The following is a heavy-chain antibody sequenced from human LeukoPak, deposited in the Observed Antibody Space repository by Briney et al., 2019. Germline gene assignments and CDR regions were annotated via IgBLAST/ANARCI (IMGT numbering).Heavy chain of an antibody. Sequence: GASVKVSCKASGYTFTSCYMHWVRQATGQGLEWMGIINPSGGSTSYARKFQGRVTMTRDTSTSTVYMELSSLRSEDTAVYYCASGSGSYSRFDPWGQGTLVTVSS. CDR2: INPSGGST. CDR1: GYTFTSCY. CDR3: ASGSGSYSRFDP. J-gene: IGHJ5*02. V-gene: IGHV1-46*01. D-gene: IGHD3-10*01.